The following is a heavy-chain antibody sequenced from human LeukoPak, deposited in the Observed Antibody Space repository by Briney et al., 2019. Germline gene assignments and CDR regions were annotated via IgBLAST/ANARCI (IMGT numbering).Heavy chain of an antibody. CDR2: INRDGSET. V-gene: IGHV3-74*01. CDR3: ARDLPNWPY. Sequence: PGESLRLSCAASGFTFSSYWMYWVRQAPGKGLVWVSRINRDGSETNYAESVRGRITVSRDNAKNTLHLQVHSLRAEDTAVYYCARDLPNWPYWGQGTLVTVSS. J-gene: IGHJ4*02. CDR1: GFTFSSYW.